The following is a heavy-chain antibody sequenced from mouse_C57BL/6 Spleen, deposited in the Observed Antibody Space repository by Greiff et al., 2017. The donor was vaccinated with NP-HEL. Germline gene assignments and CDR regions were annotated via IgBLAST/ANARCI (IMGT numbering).Heavy chain of an antibody. J-gene: IGHJ2*01. CDR1: GYTFTGYW. V-gene: IGHV1-82*01. Sequence: QVQLKQSGAELMKPGASVKLSCKATGYTFTGYWIVWVKQRPGKGLEWIGRIYPGDGDTNYNGKFKGKATLTADKSSSTAYMQLSSLTSEDSAVYFCARDYGSSFDDWGQGTTLTVSS. D-gene: IGHD1-1*01. CDR2: IYPGDGDT. CDR3: ARDYGSSFDD.